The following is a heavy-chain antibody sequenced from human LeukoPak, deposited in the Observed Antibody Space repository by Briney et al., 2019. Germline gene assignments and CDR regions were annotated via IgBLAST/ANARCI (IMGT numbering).Heavy chain of an antibody. CDR2: ISSSSTYI. D-gene: IGHD2-2*02. V-gene: IGHV3-21*01. Sequence: PGGSLRLSCAASGFTLSSYSMNWVRQAPGKGLEWVSSISSSSTYIYYADSVKGRFTISRDIAKNSLYLQMNSLRADDTAVCYCARATNTDLHDYYMDVWGKGTTVTVSS. CDR1: GFTLSSYS. J-gene: IGHJ6*03. CDR3: ARATNTDLHDYYMDV.